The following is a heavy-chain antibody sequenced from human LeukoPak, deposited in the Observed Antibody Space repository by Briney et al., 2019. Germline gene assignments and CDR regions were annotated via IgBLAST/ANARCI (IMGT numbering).Heavy chain of an antibody. V-gene: IGHV3-33*01. CDR2: IWSDGGKS. Sequence: GGSLRLSCAASGFTFSAYGMHWVRQAPGKGLEWVAVIWSDGGKSYNSDSVKGRFTISRDNSKNTLYLQMKSLRADDTAVYYCATDSIGPATDFDYWGQGTPVTVSS. CDR1: GFTFSAYG. CDR3: ATDSIGPATDFDY. J-gene: IGHJ4*02. D-gene: IGHD2-2*01.